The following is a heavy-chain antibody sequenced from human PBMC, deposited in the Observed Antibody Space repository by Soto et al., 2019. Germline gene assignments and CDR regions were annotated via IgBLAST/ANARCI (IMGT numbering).Heavy chain of an antibody. Sequence: GSLLLSCSASGITFGIYGMHWVRQAPGKGLEWLAVIWFDGSTQYYADSVKVRFTISRDNAKNTLYLQMNNLRAEDTALYYCARDPLIRGTGYFDYWGQGTQVTVSS. CDR2: IWFDGSTQ. D-gene: IGHD3-10*01. CDR3: ARDPLIRGTGYFDY. V-gene: IGHV3-33*01. CDR1: GITFGIYG. J-gene: IGHJ4*02.